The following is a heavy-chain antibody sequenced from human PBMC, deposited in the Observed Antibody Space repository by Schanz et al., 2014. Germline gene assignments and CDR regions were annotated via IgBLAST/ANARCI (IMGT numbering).Heavy chain of an antibody. Sequence: QVQVIQSGPEVKKPGASVKVSCKASGYTFTNHYLHWVRQAPGQGLEWMGRISPNSGDTHSAQKLQGRVTMTWDRSISTANMELSSLRSDDTAVYYCARELRLDYWGQGSQVTVSS. D-gene: IGHD4-17*01. CDR3: ARELRLDY. CDR2: ISPNSGDT. V-gene: IGHV1-2*06. CDR1: GYTFTNHY. J-gene: IGHJ4*02.